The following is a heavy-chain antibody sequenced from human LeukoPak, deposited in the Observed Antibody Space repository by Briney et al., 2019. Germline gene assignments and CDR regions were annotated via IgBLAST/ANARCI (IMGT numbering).Heavy chain of an antibody. D-gene: IGHD4-17*01. J-gene: IGHJ4*02. V-gene: IGHV4-61*08. CDR3: ATYFYGDYASYYFDF. CDR1: SGSVTGGGYY. CDR2: IYHSGTT. Sequence: SETLSLTCSVSSGSVTGGGYYWSWIRQHPGKGLEWIGEIYHSGTTNYNPSLKSRVTMSVDKSKNQFSLKLSSVTAADTAIYYCATYFYGDYASYYFDFWGQGTLVTVSS.